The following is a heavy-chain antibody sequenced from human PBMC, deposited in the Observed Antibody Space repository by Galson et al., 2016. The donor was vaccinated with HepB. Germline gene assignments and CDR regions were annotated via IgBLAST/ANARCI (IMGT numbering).Heavy chain of an antibody. CDR3: ARRNISGRYFDFPLFAY. Sequence: TLSLTCAVSGGSITSGDYSWTWIRQHPGQGLEWIGHIYYSGNTYYNPSLESRVTISVDTSENHFSLSLSSVTAADTAVYYCARRNISGRYFDFPLFAYWVQGTLLTVSS. V-gene: IGHV4-31*11. D-gene: IGHD3-9*01. J-gene: IGHJ4*02. CDR2: IYYSGNT. CDR1: GGSITSGDYS.